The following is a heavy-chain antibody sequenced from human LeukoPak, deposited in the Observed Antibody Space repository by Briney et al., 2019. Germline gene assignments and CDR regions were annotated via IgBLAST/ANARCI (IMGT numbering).Heavy chain of an antibody. V-gene: IGHV4-39*02. CDR1: GGSISSSSYY. CDR3: AREIAAQSGLDY. CDR2: IYYSGST. Sequence: SETLSLTCTVSGGSISSSSYYWGWIRQPPGKGLEWIGSIYYSGSTYYNPSLKSRDTISVDTSKNQFSLKLSSVTAADTAVYYCAREIAAQSGLDYWGQGTLVTVSS. J-gene: IGHJ4*02. D-gene: IGHD1-1*01.